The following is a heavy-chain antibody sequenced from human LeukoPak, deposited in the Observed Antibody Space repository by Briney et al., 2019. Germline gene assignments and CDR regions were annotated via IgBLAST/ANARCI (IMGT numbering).Heavy chain of an antibody. D-gene: IGHD3-10*01. J-gene: IGHJ4*02. CDR2: IYQSGST. CDR3: ARDGSGSYWSTFDY. Sequence: SETLSLTCAVPGGSISSSNWWSWVRQPPGKGLEWIGEIYQSGSTNYNPSLKSRVTISVDKSKNQFSLKLSSVTAADTAVYYCARDGSGSYWSTFDYWGQGTLVTVSS. V-gene: IGHV4-4*02. CDR1: GGSISSSNW.